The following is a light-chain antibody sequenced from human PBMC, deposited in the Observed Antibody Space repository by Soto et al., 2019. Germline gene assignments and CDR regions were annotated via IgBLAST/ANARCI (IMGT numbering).Light chain of an antibody. CDR1: QGISSA. CDR2: DAS. V-gene: IGKV1-13*02. Sequence: AIQLTQTPSSLSASVGDRVTITCRASQGISSALAWYQQKPGKAPKLLIYDASSLESGVPSRFSGSGSGTDFTLTISSLQPEDFATYYCQQFNSYPITFGQGTRLEIK. CDR3: QQFNSYPIT. J-gene: IGKJ5*01.